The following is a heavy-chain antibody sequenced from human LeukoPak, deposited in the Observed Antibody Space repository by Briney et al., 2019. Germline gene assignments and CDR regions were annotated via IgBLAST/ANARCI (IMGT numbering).Heavy chain of an antibody. Sequence: SETLSLTCAVYGGSFSAYYWSWIRQSPGKGLEWIGEINHSGSTNYNPSLKSRVTISVDKSKNQFSLKLSSVTAADTAVYYCARSSRGIAAAGTGPLPDYWGQGTLVTVSS. J-gene: IGHJ4*02. CDR1: GGSFSAYY. D-gene: IGHD6-13*01. V-gene: IGHV4-34*01. CDR2: INHSGST. CDR3: ARSSRGIAAAGTGPLPDY.